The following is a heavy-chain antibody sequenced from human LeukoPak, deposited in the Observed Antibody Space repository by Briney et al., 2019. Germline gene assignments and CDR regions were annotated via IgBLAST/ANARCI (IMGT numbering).Heavy chain of an antibody. CDR1: GFTFSSYN. CDR2: ISSSSSYI. J-gene: IGHJ4*02. Sequence: GGSLRLSCAASGFTFSSYNMNWVRHAPGKGLEWVSSISSSSSYIYYADSVKGRFTISRDNAKNSLYLKMNSLRAEDTAVYYCVLRYFDWFREFDYWGQGTLVTVSS. D-gene: IGHD3-9*01. CDR3: VLRYFDWFREFDY. V-gene: IGHV3-21*01.